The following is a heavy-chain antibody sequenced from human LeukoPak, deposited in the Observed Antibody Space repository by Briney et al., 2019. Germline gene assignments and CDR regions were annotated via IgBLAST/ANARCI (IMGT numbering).Heavy chain of an antibody. V-gene: IGHV5-51*01. J-gene: IGHJ4*02. CDR2: IYPGDSDT. CDR1: GYSVANYW. Sequence: GESLKISCKGSGYSVANYWIGWVRQMPGKGLEWMGTIYPGDSDTRYSPSFQCQATISVDKSISTAYLQWSSLKASDTAMYYCARQIAAAGRLDYWGQGTLVTVSS. D-gene: IGHD6-13*01. CDR3: ARQIAAAGRLDY.